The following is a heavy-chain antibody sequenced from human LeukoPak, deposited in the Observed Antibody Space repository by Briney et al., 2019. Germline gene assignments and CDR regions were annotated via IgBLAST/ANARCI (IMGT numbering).Heavy chain of an antibody. CDR3: ARKENVYYYFDY. Sequence: SETLSLTCIVSGGSISTSAYYWGWIRQPPGEGLQWIGSIYYSGNTYYNSSLKSRVTISVDTSKNQFSLKLSSVTAVDTAVYYCARKENVYYYFDYWGQGTLVTVSS. CDR2: IYYSGNT. J-gene: IGHJ4*02. D-gene: IGHD3-10*01. V-gene: IGHV4-39*07. CDR1: GGSISTSAYY.